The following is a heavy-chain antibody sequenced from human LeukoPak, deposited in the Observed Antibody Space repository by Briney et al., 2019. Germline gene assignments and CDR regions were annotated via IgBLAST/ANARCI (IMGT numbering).Heavy chain of an antibody. J-gene: IGHJ3*02. CDR2: IIPNRGRT. D-gene: IGHD5-24*01. CDR1: GYTFTCYN. CDR3: AKGRDGYTPDDAFDI. Sequence: ASVKVSCKASGYTFTCYNMKSVRHAPGQGREWMGWIIPNRGRTKYSHMFQVSVTMTRQTSISKAYMELSRLRSDETAVYYCAKGRDGYTPDDAFDIWGQGTMVTVSS. V-gene: IGHV1-2*07.